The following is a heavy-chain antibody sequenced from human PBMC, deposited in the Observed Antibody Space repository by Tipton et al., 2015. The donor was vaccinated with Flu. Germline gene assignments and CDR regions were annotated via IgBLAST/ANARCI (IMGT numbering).Heavy chain of an antibody. CDR1: GYSISSGYY. D-gene: IGHD3-9*01. CDR2: IYHSGST. CDR3: ARHDILTGITH. V-gene: IGHV4-38-2*01. J-gene: IGHJ4*02. Sequence: TLSLTCAVSGYSISSGYYWGWIRQPPGKGLEWIGSIYHSGSTYYNPSLKSRVTISVNTSKNQFSLKLGSVTAADAAGYYCARHDILTGITHWGQGTLVTVSS.